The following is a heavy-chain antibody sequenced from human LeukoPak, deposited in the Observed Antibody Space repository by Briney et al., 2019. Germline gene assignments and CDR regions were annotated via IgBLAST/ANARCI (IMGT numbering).Heavy chain of an antibody. J-gene: IGHJ5*01. CDR1: GFTFSTYG. Sequence: GGSLRLSCAASGFTFSTYGFHWVRQAPGKGLEWVSNIWYNGNNKYYADSVKGRFTISRDNSKNTVFLQMNSLRAEDTAVYYCAREEGIDGTSGINSWGHGTLVSVSS. V-gene: IGHV3-33*01. CDR3: AREEGIDGTSGINS. CDR2: IWYNGNNK. D-gene: IGHD5-24*01.